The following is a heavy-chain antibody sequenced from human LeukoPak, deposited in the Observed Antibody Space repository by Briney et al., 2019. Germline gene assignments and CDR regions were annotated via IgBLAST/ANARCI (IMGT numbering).Heavy chain of an antibody. V-gene: IGHV4-61*01. D-gene: IGHD4-11*01. CDR1: GGSVSSGTYY. CDR3: ARDRVRGNSNPFFDY. CDR2: IYYSGST. J-gene: IGHJ4*02. Sequence: SETLSLTCTVSGGSVSSGTYYWGWIRQPPGMGLEWIGYIYYSGSTNYNPSLKSRVTISVDTSKNRFSLKLSSVTAADTAVYYCARDRVRGNSNPFFDYWGQGTLVTVSS.